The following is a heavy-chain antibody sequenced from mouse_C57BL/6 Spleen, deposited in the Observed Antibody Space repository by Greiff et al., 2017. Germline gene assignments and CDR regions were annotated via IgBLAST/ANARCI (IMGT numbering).Heavy chain of an antibody. D-gene: IGHD1-1*01. Sequence: EVKLVESGGGLVKPGGSLKLSCAASGFTFSSYAMSWVRQTPEKRLEWVATISDGGSYTYYPDNVKGRFTISRDNAKNNLYLQMSHLKSEDTAMYYCAREYYGSSYVDYWGQGTTLTVSS. V-gene: IGHV5-4*01. CDR3: AREYYGSSYVDY. CDR2: ISDGGSYT. J-gene: IGHJ2*01. CDR1: GFTFSSYA.